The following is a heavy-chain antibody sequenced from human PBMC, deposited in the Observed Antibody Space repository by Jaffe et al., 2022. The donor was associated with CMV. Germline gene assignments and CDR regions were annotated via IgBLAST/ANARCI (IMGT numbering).Heavy chain of an antibody. J-gene: IGHJ4*02. Sequence: QVQLQESGPGLVKPSETLSLTCTVSGGSISSYYWSWIRQPPGKGLEWIGYIYYSGSTNYNPSLKSRVTISVDTSKNQFSLKLSSVTAADTAVYYCARGYVATIPGGFDYWGQGTLVTVSS. D-gene: IGHD5-12*01. CDR1: GGSISSYY. CDR3: ARGYVATIPGGFDY. CDR2: IYYSGST. V-gene: IGHV4-59*01.